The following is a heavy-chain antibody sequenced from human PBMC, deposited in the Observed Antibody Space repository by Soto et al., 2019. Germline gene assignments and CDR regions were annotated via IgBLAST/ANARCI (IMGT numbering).Heavy chain of an antibody. Sequence: ASVKVSCKASGYTFTSYDINWVRQATGQGLEWMGWMNPNSGNTGYAQKFQGRVTMTRNTSISTAYMELSSLRSEDTAVYYCARSHAGSSWYGDAFDIWGQGTVVTVSS. CDR2: MNPNSGNT. CDR3: ARSHAGSSWYGDAFDI. CDR1: GYTFTSYD. V-gene: IGHV1-8*01. J-gene: IGHJ3*02. D-gene: IGHD6-13*01.